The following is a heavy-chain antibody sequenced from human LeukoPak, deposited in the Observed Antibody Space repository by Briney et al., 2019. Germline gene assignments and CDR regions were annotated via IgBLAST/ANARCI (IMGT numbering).Heavy chain of an antibody. V-gene: IGHV4-34*01. CDR3: ARGRAGSGLMIN. Sequence: PSETLSLTCAVYGGSFSGYYWNWIRQPPGRGLECIGEINHSGYTNYNPSLKSRVTISVDTSKNQFSLKVSSVTAADTAVYYCARGRAGSGLMINWGQGTLVTVSS. J-gene: IGHJ4*02. CDR2: INHSGYT. D-gene: IGHD2-8*01. CDR1: GGSFSGYY.